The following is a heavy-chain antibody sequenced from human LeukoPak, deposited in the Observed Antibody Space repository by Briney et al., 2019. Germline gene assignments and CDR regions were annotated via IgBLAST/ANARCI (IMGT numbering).Heavy chain of an antibody. CDR2: IYHSGST. J-gene: IGHJ4*02. D-gene: IGHD2-15*01. V-gene: IGHV4-38-2*02. CDR3: ARDRSYCSGGSCSYYFDY. CDR1: GGSISSYY. Sequence: SETLSLTCTVSGGSISSYYWSWIRQPPGKGLEWIGSIYHSGSTYYNPSLKSRVTISVDTSKNQFSLKLSSVTAADTAVYYCARDRSYCSGGSCSYYFDYWGQGTLVTVSS.